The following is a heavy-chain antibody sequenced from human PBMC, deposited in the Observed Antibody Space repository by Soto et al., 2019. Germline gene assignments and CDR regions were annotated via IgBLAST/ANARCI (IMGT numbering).Heavy chain of an antibody. CDR1: GFTFSVYA. Sequence: EVQLLESGGGFVQPGGSLRLSCAATGFTFSVYAMTWVRQAPGKGLEWVSAVTANGGSTYSADSVKGLFTISRDNSKNTLFLQINSMRAEDTAVYYYAKYWVGGSNKYYFEYWGQGTLVTVSS. D-gene: IGHD1-26*01. CDR3: AKYWVGGSNKYYFEY. V-gene: IGHV3-23*01. CDR2: VTANGGST. J-gene: IGHJ4*02.